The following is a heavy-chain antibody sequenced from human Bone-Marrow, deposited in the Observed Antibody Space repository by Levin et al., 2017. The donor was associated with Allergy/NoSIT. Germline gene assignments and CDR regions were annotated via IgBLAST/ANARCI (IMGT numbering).Heavy chain of an antibody. CDR2: IYYSGST. Sequence: SETLSLTCTVSGGSISSSSYYWGWIRQPPGKGLEWIGSIYYSGSTYYNPSLKSRVTISVDTSKNQFSLKLSSVTAADTAVYYCARLWARSGYPRGMDVWGQGTTVTVSS. CDR1: GGSISSSSYY. D-gene: IGHD3-9*01. J-gene: IGHJ6*02. V-gene: IGHV4-39*01. CDR3: ARLWARSGYPRGMDV.